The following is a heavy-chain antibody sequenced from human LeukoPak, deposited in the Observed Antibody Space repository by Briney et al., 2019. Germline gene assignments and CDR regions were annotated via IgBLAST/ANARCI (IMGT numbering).Heavy chain of an antibody. D-gene: IGHD1-26*01. V-gene: IGHV1-69*13. J-gene: IGHJ4*02. CDR3: ARSGSYTYYFDY. CDR2: IIPIFGTA. Sequence: SVKVSRKASGGTFSSYAISWVRQAPGQGLEWMGGIIPIFGTANYAQKFQGRVTITADESTSTAYMELSSLRSEDTAVYYCARSGSYTYYFDYWGQGTLVTVSS. CDR1: GGTFSSYA.